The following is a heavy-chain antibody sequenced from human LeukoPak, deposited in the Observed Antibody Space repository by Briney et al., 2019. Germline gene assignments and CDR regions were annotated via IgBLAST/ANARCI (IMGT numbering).Heavy chain of an antibody. D-gene: IGHD3-22*01. V-gene: IGHV1-2*02. CDR2: INPNSGGT. J-gene: IGHJ6*03. CDR3: ARGEHTYYYDSSGHSTLVYMDV. Sequence: ASVKVSCKASGYTFTGYYMHWVRQAPGQGLEWMGWINPNSGGTNYAQKFQGRATMTRDTSISTAYMELSRLRSDDTAVYYCARGEHTYYYDSSGHSTLVYMDVWGKGTTVTVSS. CDR1: GYTFTGYY.